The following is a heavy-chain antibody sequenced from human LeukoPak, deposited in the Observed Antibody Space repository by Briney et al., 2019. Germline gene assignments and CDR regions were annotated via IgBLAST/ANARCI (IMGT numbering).Heavy chain of an antibody. J-gene: IGHJ4*02. CDR1: GYTFTGYY. V-gene: IGHV1-2*02. CDR3: ARTETYYYDSSGYRPLRY. CDR2: INPNSGGT. D-gene: IGHD3-22*01. Sequence: ASVKVSCKASGYTFTGYYMHWVRQAPGQGLEWMGWINPNSGGTNYAQKFQGRVTMTRDTSISTAYMEPSRLRSDDTAVYYCARTETYYYDSSGYRPLRYWGQGTLVTVSS.